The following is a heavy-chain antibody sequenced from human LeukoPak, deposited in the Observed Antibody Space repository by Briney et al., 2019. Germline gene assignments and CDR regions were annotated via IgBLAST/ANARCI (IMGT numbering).Heavy chain of an antibody. CDR1: GFTFDNYA. V-gene: IGHV3-9*01. CDR2: ISGDSSNI. Sequence: PGRSLRLSCVASGFTFDNYAMHWVRQAPGKGLEWVSGISGDSSNIGHVDSVAGRFTISRDNAKNSLYLQMNSLRVEDTALYYCAKRNPNSQFDHRGQGTLVTVSS. CDR3: AKRNPNSQFDH. J-gene: IGHJ4*02.